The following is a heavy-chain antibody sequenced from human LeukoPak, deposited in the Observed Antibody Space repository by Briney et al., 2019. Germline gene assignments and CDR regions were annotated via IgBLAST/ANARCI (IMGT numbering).Heavy chain of an antibody. CDR3: AKDIGLYYYDT. D-gene: IGHD3-22*01. V-gene: IGHV3-23*01. Sequence: GGSLRLSCAASGFTFSTYAMSWVRQAPGKGLEWVSTISGSGGSTYYADSVKGRFTISRDNSKNTLYLQVSSLRADDTAVYYCAKDIGLYYYDTWGQGTLVTVSS. CDR1: GFTFSTYA. CDR2: ISGSGGST. J-gene: IGHJ4*02.